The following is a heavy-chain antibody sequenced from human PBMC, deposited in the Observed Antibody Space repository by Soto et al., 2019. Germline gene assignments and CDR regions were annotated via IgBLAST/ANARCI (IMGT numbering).Heavy chain of an antibody. CDR2: IIPIFGTA. Sequence: GASVKVSCKASGGTFSSYAISWVRQAPGQGLEWMGGIIPIFGTANYAQKLQGRVTITADESTSTAYMELSSLRSEDTAVYYCARDYRHERTFDYWGQGTLVTVSS. D-gene: IGHD1-26*01. V-gene: IGHV1-69*13. CDR3: ARDYRHERTFDY. CDR1: GGTFSSYA. J-gene: IGHJ4*02.